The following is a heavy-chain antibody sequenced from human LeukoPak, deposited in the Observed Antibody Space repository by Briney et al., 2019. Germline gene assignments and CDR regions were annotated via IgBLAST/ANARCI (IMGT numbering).Heavy chain of an antibody. CDR3: ARDRHYYDSSGYFYYYGMDV. V-gene: IGHV3-66*01. CDR2: IYSSGST. D-gene: IGHD3-22*01. Sequence: GGSLRLSCAASGFTVSSNYMSWVRQAPGKGLEWVSVIYSSGSTYYADSVKGRFTISRDNSKNTLYLQMNSLRAEDTAVYYCARDRHYYDSSGYFYYYGMDVWGQGTTVTVSS. CDR1: GFTVSSNY. J-gene: IGHJ6*02.